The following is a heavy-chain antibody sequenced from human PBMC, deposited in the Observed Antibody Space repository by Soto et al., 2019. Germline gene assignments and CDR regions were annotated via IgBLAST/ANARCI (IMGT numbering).Heavy chain of an antibody. V-gene: IGHV3-23*01. D-gene: IGHD1-26*01. J-gene: IGHJ4*02. Sequence: EVQLLESGGGLVQPGGSLRLSCAASGFTFSSYAMRWVRQAPGKGLEWVSAISGSGDSTYYADSVKGRFTISRDNSKNTVYLQMNSLRGEDTAVYYCARRGSGSYYDYWGQGTLGTVSS. CDR2: ISGSGDST. CDR3: ARRGSGSYYDY. CDR1: GFTFSSYA.